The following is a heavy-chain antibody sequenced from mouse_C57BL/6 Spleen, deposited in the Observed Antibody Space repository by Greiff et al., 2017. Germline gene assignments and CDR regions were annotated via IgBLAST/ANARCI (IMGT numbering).Heavy chain of an antibody. V-gene: IGHV1-50*01. Sequence: VQLQQPGAELVKPGASVKLSCKASGYTFTSYWMQWVKQRPGQGLEWIGEIDPSDSYTNYNQKFKGKATLTVDTSSSTAYMQLSSLTSEDSAVYYCARDYCGSSYGYFDVWGTGTTVTVSS. D-gene: IGHD1-1*01. CDR2: IDPSDSYT. J-gene: IGHJ1*03. CDR3: ARDYCGSSYGYFDV. CDR1: GYTFTSYW.